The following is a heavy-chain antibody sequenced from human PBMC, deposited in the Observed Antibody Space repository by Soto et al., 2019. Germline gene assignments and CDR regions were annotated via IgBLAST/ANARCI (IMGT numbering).Heavy chain of an antibody. Sequence: EVQLEESGGGLIKPGESLTLSCAASDFIFSDAWMKWVRQAPGKGLEWVGRIKSKAHGGKTDYAAPLKGRFTILRDDSKNTLYLQMNSLQTEDTAMYYCSSYRDSSGLRGYDYWGQGALGTVSS. CDR1: DFIFSDAW. D-gene: IGHD3-22*01. CDR2: IKSKAHGGKT. V-gene: IGHV3-15*07. J-gene: IGHJ4*02. CDR3: SSYRDSSGLRGYDY.